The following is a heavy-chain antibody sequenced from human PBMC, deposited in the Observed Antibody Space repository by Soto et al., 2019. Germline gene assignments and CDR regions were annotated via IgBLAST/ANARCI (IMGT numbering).Heavy chain of an antibody. V-gene: IGHV1-2*02. Sequence: ASVKVSCKASGYTFTGYYRHWVRQAPGQGREWMGWINPNSGGTNYAQKFQGRVTMTRDTSISTAYMELSRLRSDDTAVYYCARPPPLRPPWAWGQGTLVILSS. J-gene: IGHJ5*02. CDR1: GYTFTGYY. CDR3: ARPPPLRPPWA. D-gene: IGHD4-17*01. CDR2: INPNSGGT.